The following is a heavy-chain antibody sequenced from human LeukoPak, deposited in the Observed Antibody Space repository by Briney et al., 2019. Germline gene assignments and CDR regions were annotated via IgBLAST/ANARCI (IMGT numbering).Heavy chain of an antibody. CDR3: AIHTNVDISSFMDV. Sequence: SETLSLTCTVSGDSFSAYYWSWIRQPPGRRLEWIGYIYSSGNTNYNPSLKSRVTISVGTSKKQHSLKLTSVTAADTAVYYCAIHTNVDISSFMDVWGKGTTVTVSS. J-gene: IGHJ6*03. V-gene: IGHV4-4*09. D-gene: IGHD2-8*01. CDR2: IYSSGNT. CDR1: GDSFSAYY.